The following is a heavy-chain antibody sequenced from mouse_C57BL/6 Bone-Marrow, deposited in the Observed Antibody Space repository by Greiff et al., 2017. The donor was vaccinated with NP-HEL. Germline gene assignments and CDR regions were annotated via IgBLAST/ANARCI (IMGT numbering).Heavy chain of an antibody. CDR1: GYTFTSYG. CDR2: IYPRSGNT. J-gene: IGHJ3*01. D-gene: IGHD2-4*01. V-gene: IGHV1-81*01. CDR3: ARGYDYPFAY. Sequence: VQLQESGAELARPGASVKLSCKASGYTFTSYGISWVKQRTGQGLEWIGEIYPRSGNTYYNEKFKGKATLTADKSSSTAYMELRSLTSEDSAVYFCARGYDYPFAYWGQGTLVTVSA.